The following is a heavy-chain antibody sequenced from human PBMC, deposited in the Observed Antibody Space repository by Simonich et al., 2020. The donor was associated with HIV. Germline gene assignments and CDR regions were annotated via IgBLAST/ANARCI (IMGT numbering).Heavy chain of an antibody. J-gene: IGHJ3*02. CDR2: INNSGST. V-gene: IGHV4-34*01. D-gene: IGHD3-9*01. CDR1: GGSFSGYY. CDR3: ARGDYYNIFTAYAFDI. Sequence: QVQLQQWGAGLLKPSETLSFTCAVYGGSFSGYYWSWLRQPPGQGRGWIGEINNSGSTNHHPSLKSRVTVSVDTSKNQFSLKLSSVTAADTALYYCARGDYYNIFTAYAFDIWGQGTMVTVSS.